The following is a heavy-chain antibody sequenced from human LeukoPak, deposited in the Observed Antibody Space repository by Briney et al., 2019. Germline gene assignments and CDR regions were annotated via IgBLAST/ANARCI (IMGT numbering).Heavy chain of an antibody. CDR1: GGSISSSSYY. D-gene: IGHD6-6*01. J-gene: IGHJ4*02. CDR3: ARHSLYSCSSDFDY. V-gene: IGHV4-39*01. CDR2: IYYSGST. Sequence: PSETLSLTCTVSGGSISSSSYYWGWIRQPPGKGLEWIGSIYYSGSTYYNPSLKSRLTISVDTSKNQSSLKLSSVTAADTAVYYCARHSLYSCSSDFDYWGQGTLVTVS.